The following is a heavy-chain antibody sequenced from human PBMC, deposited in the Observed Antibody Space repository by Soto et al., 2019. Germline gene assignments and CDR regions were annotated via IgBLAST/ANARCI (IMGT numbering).Heavy chain of an antibody. Sequence: TGGSLRLSCAASGFSFNNYGMSWVRQAPGKGLEWVSFINVSGDRRYYADSVKGRFTISRDNSKNTLYLQVNSLRAEDTAVYYCAKSAVLPSAPGWFDSWGQGTLVTVSS. J-gene: IGHJ5*01. D-gene: IGHD2-8*01. V-gene: IGHV3-23*01. CDR3: AKSAVLPSAPGWFDS. CDR2: INVSGDRR. CDR1: GFSFNNYG.